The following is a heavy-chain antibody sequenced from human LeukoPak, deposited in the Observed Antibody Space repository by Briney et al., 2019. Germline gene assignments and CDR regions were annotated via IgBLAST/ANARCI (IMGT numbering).Heavy chain of an antibody. J-gene: IGHJ4*02. CDR3: ARVPLASYYFDY. Sequence: PGGSLRLSCAASGFTFSSYAMSWVRQAPGKGLEWVSAISGSGGSTYYADSVKGRFTISRDNSKNTLYLQMNSLRAEDTAVYYCARVPLASYYFDYWGQGTLVTVSS. V-gene: IGHV3-23*01. CDR2: ISGSGGST. D-gene: IGHD2-21*01. CDR1: GFTFSSYA.